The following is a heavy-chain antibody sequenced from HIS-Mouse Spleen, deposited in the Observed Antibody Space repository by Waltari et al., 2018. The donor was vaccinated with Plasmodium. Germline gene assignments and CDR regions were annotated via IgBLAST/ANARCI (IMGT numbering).Heavy chain of an antibody. CDR2: INPNSGDT. D-gene: IGHD7-27*01. V-gene: IGHV1-2*02. Sequence: QVQLVQSGAEVKKPGASVKVSCTASGYTFTGYYMHWVRQAPGQGLEWMGWINPNSGDTNYAQKFQGRVTMTRDTSISTAYMELSRLRSDDTAVYYCARAGDQHFDYWGQGTLVTVSS. J-gene: IGHJ4*02. CDR3: ARAGDQHFDY. CDR1: GYTFTGYY.